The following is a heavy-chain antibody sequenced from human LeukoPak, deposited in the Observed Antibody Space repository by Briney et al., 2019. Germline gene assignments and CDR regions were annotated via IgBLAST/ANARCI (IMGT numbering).Heavy chain of an antibody. CDR3: ARRQYSGYDFDF. Sequence: GESLKISCKASGYIFTNYWIGWVRQMPGKGLEWMGIIYPHDSDTRYSPSFQGQVTVSADKSISTAYLQWNTLEASDTAMYYCARRQYSGYDFDFWGQGTLVTVSS. CDR1: GYIFTNYW. V-gene: IGHV5-51*01. D-gene: IGHD5-12*01. J-gene: IGHJ4*02. CDR2: IYPHDSDT.